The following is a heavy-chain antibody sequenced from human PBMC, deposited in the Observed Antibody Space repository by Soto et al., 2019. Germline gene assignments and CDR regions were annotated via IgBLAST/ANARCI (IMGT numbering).Heavy chain of an antibody. CDR3: ARPIVAATSEGVWFDP. CDR1: GGSISSYY. CDR2: IYYSGST. D-gene: IGHD2-15*01. J-gene: IGHJ5*02. Sequence: SETLSLTCTVSGGSISSYYWSWIRQPPGKGLEWIGYIYYSGSTNYNPSLKSRVTISVDTSKNQFSLKLSSVTAADTAVYYCARPIVAATSEGVWFDPWGQGTLVTVS. V-gene: IGHV4-59*01.